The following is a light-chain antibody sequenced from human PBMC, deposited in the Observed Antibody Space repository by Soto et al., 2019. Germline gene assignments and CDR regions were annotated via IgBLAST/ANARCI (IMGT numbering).Light chain of an antibody. CDR1: GSDVGDYNY. CDR3: SSYTGSSYV. Sequence: QSVLTQPPSASGSPGQSGTISCTGTGSDVGDYNYVSWYQQHPGKAPKLIIYEVNKRPSGVPDRFSGSKSGNTASLTVSGLQAEDEGNYYCSSYTGSSYVFGTGTKLTVL. CDR2: EVN. V-gene: IGLV2-8*01. J-gene: IGLJ1*01.